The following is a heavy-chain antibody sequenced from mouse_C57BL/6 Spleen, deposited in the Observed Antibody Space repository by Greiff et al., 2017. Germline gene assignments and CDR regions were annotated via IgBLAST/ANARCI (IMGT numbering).Heavy chain of an antibody. J-gene: IGHJ2*01. CDR3: ARETFPGTRRGYFDY. CDR1: GYAFSSSW. V-gene: IGHV1-82*01. Sequence: QVQLQQSGPELVKPGASVKISCKASGYAFSSSWMNWVKQRPGKGLEWIGRIYPGDGDTNYNGKFKGKATLTADKSSSTAYMQLSSLTSEDSAVYFCARETFPGTRRGYFDYWGQGTTLTVSS. D-gene: IGHD4-1*01. CDR2: IYPGDGDT.